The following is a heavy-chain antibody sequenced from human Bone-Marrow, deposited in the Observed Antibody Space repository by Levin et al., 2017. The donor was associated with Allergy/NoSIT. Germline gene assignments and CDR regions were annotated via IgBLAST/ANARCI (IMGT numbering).Heavy chain of an antibody. CDR3: ARGYTSDWYSERNDY. D-gene: IGHD2-21*02. Sequence: PGGSLRLSCAASGFTFSSYGMHWVRQAPGKGLEWVAVMWYDGTNKYYTDSVKGRFTISRDNSKNTLYLQMDSLRAEDTAVYYCARGYTSDWYSERNDYWGQGTLVTVSS. CDR1: GFTFSSYG. CDR2: MWYDGTNK. V-gene: IGHV3-33*01. J-gene: IGHJ4*02.